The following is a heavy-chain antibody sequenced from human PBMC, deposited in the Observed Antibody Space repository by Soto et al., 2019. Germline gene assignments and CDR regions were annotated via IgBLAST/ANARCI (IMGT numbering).Heavy chain of an antibody. CDR3: AHHPFLYSSSWYFDY. CDR1: GFSLSTSGVG. CDR2: IYWDDDE. Sequence: QITLKESGPTLVKPTQTLTLTCTFSGFSLSTSGVGVGWIRQPPGKALEWLALIYWDDDERYSPSLKSRLTITKDTSKNQVVLTVTNMDPADTATYYCAHHPFLYSSSWYFDYWGQGTLVTVSS. J-gene: IGHJ4*02. V-gene: IGHV2-5*02. D-gene: IGHD6-13*01.